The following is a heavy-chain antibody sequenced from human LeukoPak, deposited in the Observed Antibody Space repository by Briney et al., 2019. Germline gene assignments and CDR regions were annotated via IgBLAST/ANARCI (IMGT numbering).Heavy chain of an antibody. V-gene: IGHV4-34*01. CDR2: INHSGST. CDR1: GGSFSGYY. D-gene: IGHD5-18*01. CDR3: ARGQGGYSYGYGFYYYYMDV. Sequence: PSETLSLTCAVYGGSFSGYYWSWIRQPPGKGLEWIGEINHSGSTNYNPSLKSRVTISVDTSKNQFSLKLSSVTAADTAVYYCARGQGGYSYGYGFYYYYMDVWGKGTTVTVS. J-gene: IGHJ6*03.